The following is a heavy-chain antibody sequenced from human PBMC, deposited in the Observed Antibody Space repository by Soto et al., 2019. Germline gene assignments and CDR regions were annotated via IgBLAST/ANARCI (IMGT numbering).Heavy chain of an antibody. D-gene: IGHD3-22*01. CDR1: GFTFSSYS. J-gene: IGHJ4*02. V-gene: IGHV3-21*01. CDR3: ARGGPTYYYDSSGYYPFDY. Sequence: EVQLVESGGGLVKPGGSLRLSCAASGFTFSSYSMNWVRQAPGKGLEWVSSISSSSSYIYYAYSVKGRFTISRDNAKNSLYLQMNCLRAEDTAVYYCARGGPTYYYDSSGYYPFDYWGQGPLVTVSS. CDR2: ISSSSSYI.